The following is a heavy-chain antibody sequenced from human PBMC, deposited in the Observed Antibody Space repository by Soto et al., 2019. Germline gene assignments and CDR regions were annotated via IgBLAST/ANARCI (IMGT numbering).Heavy chain of an antibody. V-gene: IGHV4-28*03. CDR1: GYSISSSNW. Sequence: QVQLQESGPGLVKPSDTLSLTCAVSGYSISSSNWWGWIRQPPGKGLEWIGYIYYSGSTYYNPSRKRRVTMSVDTSKNQFSLKRSSVTAVDTAVYYCAKAEVGYCSGGSCYGDYYYYYMDGWGKGTTVTVSS. D-gene: IGHD2-15*01. J-gene: IGHJ6*03. CDR3: AKAEVGYCSGGSCYGDYYYYYMDG. CDR2: IYYSGST.